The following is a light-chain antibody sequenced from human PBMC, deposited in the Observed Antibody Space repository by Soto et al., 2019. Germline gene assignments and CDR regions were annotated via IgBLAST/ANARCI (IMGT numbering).Light chain of an antibody. CDR2: GAS. V-gene: IGKV3-20*01. CDR1: QSVSSN. CDR3: QQYGSSPPWT. J-gene: IGKJ1*01. Sequence: IGMTKSPATLSLSHGERATLSCRASQSVSSNLAWYQQKPGQAPRLLIYGASNRATGIPDRFSGSGSGTDFTLTISRLEPEDFAVYYCQQYGSSPPWTFGQGTMVDIK.